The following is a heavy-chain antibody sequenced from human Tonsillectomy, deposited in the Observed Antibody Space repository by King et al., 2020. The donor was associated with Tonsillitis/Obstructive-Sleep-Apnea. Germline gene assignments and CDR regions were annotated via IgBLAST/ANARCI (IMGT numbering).Heavy chain of an antibody. Sequence: VQLVESGGGLVQPGGSLRLSCAASGFTFSSYAMTWVRQAPGTGLEWVSAISGSGGSTYYADSVKGRFTISRDNSKNTLYLQMNSLRAEDTAVYYCAKVGVNGDHVDYWGQGTLVTVSS. CDR3: AKVGVNGDHVDY. J-gene: IGHJ4*02. V-gene: IGHV3-23*04. CDR2: ISGSGGST. D-gene: IGHD4-17*01. CDR1: GFTFSSYA.